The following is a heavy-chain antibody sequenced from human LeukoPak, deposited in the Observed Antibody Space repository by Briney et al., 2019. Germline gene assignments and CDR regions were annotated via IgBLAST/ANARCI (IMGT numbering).Heavy chain of an antibody. CDR3: ARDARVTFDY. CDR1: GGSISNYY. CDR2: IYHSGST. Sequence: SETLSLTCTVSGGSISNYYWSWIRQPPGKGLEWIGSIYHSGSTYYNPSLKSRVTISVDTSKNQFSLKLSSVTAADTAVYYCARDARVTFDYWGQGTLVTVSS. J-gene: IGHJ4*02. V-gene: IGHV4-38-2*02. D-gene: IGHD2-21*02.